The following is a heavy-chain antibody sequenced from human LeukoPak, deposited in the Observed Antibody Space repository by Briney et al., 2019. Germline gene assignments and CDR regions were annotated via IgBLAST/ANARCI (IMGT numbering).Heavy chain of an antibody. CDR3: AKDRAGVGTYYFDY. CDR1: RFTFSSYG. CDR2: IRYDGSSK. Sequence: GGSLRLSCAASRFTFSSYGMHWVRQAPGKGLEWVAFIRYDGSSKYYADSVKGRFTISRDNSKNTLYLQMNSLRPEDTAVYYCAKDRAGVGTYYFDYWGQGTLVTVSS. V-gene: IGHV3-30*02. J-gene: IGHJ4*02. D-gene: IGHD2-21*02.